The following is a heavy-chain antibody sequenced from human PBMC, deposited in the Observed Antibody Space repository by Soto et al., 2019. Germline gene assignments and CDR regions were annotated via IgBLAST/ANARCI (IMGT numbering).Heavy chain of an antibody. CDR2: MNPNSGNT. Sequence: QEQLVQSGAEVKKPGAPVKVSCKASGYTFTSYNINWVRQATGQGLEWMGWMNPNSGNTGYAEKFQGRVTMTRNSSISTAYMELXXXXXXXXXXXXXXXXXXXXPSFYYHYMDVWGKGTTVTV. D-gene: IGHD6-6*01. V-gene: IGHV1-8*01. CDR3: XXXXXXXPSFYYHYMDV. J-gene: IGHJ6*03. CDR1: GYTFTSYN.